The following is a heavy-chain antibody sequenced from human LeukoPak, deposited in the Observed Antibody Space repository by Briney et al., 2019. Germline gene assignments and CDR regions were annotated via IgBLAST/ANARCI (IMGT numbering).Heavy chain of an antibody. CDR2: INPSGGST. D-gene: IGHD5-12*01. J-gene: IGHJ4*02. Sequence: ASVKVSCKASGYTFTSYYMHWVRQAPGQGLEWMGIINPSGGSTSYARKFQGRVTMTTGTSTSTAYMELRSLRSDDTAVYYCARVAYSGYGPGYFDYWGQGTLVTVSS. V-gene: IGHV1-46*01. CDR3: ARVAYSGYGPGYFDY. CDR1: GYTFTSYY.